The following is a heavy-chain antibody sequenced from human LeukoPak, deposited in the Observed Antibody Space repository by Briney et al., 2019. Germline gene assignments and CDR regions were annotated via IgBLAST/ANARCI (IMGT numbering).Heavy chain of an antibody. Sequence: GGSLRLSCAASGFTFSSYWMHWVRQAPGKGLEWVSTISGSGGSTYYADSVKGRFTVSRDNSKNTLYLQMNSLRAEDTAVYYCAKEAKWLQFGGLIPYFNYWGQGTLVTVSS. V-gene: IGHV3-23*01. J-gene: IGHJ4*02. CDR3: AKEAKWLQFGGLIPYFNY. CDR2: ISGSGGST. D-gene: IGHD5-24*01. CDR1: GFTFSSYW.